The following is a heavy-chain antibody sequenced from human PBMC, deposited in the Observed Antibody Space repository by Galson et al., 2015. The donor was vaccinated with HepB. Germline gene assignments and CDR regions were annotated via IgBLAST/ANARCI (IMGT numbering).Heavy chain of an antibody. Sequence: ETLSLTCAVYGASFNGYYWTWIRQPPGKGLEWIGEINHSGNTNYNPSLKSRVTISVDTSKNHFSLKLTSVTAADTAVYYCARHDGATREGVAFDMWGQGTMVTVSS. CDR1: GASFNGYY. CDR3: ARHDGATREGVAFDM. J-gene: IGHJ3*02. CDR2: INHSGNT. V-gene: IGHV4-34*01. D-gene: IGHD5-12*01.